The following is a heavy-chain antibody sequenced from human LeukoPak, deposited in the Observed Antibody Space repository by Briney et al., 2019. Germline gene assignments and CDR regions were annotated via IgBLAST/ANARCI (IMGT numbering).Heavy chain of an antibody. CDR3: ARELFGSYGQLLSFDR. V-gene: IGHV5-51*01. CDR2: IYPGDSDT. CDR1: GXSFSNHC. J-gene: IGHJ4*02. Sequence: GESLKISFKGSGXSFSNHCIGWVRQMPGKGLEWTGVIYPGDSDTRYSPSFQGQVTMSVDKSIDTAFLQWSSLKASDSAIYYCARELFGSYGQLLSFDRWGPGTQVTVSS. D-gene: IGHD3-16*01.